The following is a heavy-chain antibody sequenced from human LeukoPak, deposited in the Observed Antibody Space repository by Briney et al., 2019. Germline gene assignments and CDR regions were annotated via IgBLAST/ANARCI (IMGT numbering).Heavy chain of an antibody. D-gene: IGHD6-13*01. CDR2: IKQDGSEK. V-gene: IGHV3-7*01. CDR3: AGDPRYTSSWFDQ. CDR1: GFTFSSYW. J-gene: IGHJ5*02. Sequence: GGSLRLSCAASGFTFSSYWMSWVRQAPGKGLEWVANIKQDGSEKYYVDSVKGRFTISRDNAKNSLFLQMNSLRAADTAVYYCAGDPRYTSSWFDQWGQGTLVTVSS.